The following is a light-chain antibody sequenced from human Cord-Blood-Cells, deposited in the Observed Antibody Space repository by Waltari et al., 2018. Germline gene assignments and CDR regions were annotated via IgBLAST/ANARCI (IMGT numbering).Light chain of an antibody. J-gene: IGLJ2*01. CDR1: SSDVGGYNY. CDR3: CSYAGSYTVV. Sequence: QSALTQPRSVSGSPGQSVTIPCTGPSSDVGGYNYVLWYQQHPGKAPKLMIYDVSKRPSGVPDRFSGSKSGNTASLTISGLQAEDGADYYCCSYAGSYTVVFGGGTKLTVL. CDR2: DVS. V-gene: IGLV2-11*01.